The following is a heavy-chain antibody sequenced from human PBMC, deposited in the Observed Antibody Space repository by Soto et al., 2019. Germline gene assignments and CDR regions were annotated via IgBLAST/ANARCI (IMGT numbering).Heavy chain of an antibody. Sequence: PGESLKISCKGSGYSFTSYWISWVHQMPGKGLEWMGRIDPSDSYTNYSPSFQGHVTISADKSISTAYLQWSSLKASDTAMYYCASFCTVTPPCGYYGMDVWGQGTTVTVSS. D-gene: IGHD4-4*01. CDR1: GYSFTSYW. V-gene: IGHV5-10-1*01. CDR2: IDPSDSYT. J-gene: IGHJ6*02. CDR3: ASFCTVTPPCGYYGMDV.